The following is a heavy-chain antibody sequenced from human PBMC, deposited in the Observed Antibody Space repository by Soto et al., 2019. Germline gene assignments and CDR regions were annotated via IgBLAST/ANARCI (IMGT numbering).Heavy chain of an antibody. V-gene: IGHV4-39*01. CDR3: ERHRGTIALTDY. Sequence: QLQLQESGPGLVKPSETLSLTCTVSGGSISSSSYYWGWIRQPPGKGLEWIGSIYYSGSTYYNPSLKSRVTISVDTSKDQLSLKLSPVPAADTAVYYCERHRGTIALTDYWGQGTLVTVSS. CDR1: GGSISSSSYY. D-gene: IGHD3-9*01. J-gene: IGHJ4*02. CDR2: IYYSGST.